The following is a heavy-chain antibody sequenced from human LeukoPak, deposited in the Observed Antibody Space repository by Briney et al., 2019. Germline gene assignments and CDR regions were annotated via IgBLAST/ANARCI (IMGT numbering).Heavy chain of an antibody. D-gene: IGHD3-22*01. V-gene: IGHV4-59*08. J-gene: IGHJ4*02. CDR1: GGSVSGYY. Sequence: TSETLSLTCTVSGGSVSGYYWSWIRQPPGKGLESLKSRVTISVDTSKNQFSLKLSSVTAADTAVYYCARLYYYDSSGYYYTFDYWDQGTLVTVSS. CDR3: ARLYYYDSSGYYYTFDY.